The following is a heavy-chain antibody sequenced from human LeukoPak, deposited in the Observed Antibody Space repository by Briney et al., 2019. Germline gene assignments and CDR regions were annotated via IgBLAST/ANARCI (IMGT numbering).Heavy chain of an antibody. CDR2: ISAYNGNT. CDR3: ARGRGYYYDSSGYY. V-gene: IGHV1-18*01. Sequence: ASVKVSCKASGYTFTSYGISWVRQAPGQGLEWMGWISAYNGNTNYEQKRQGRVTMTRDTSTSTAYMELRSLRSEDTAVYYCARGRGYYYDSSGYYWGQGTLVTVSS. D-gene: IGHD3-22*01. J-gene: IGHJ4*02. CDR1: GYTFTSYG.